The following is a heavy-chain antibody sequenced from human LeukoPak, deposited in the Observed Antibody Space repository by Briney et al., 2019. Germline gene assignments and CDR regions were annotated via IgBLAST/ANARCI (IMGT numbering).Heavy chain of an antibody. D-gene: IGHD3-22*01. J-gene: IGHJ4*02. V-gene: IGHV4-59*01. CDR1: GGSISSYY. Sequence: PSETLSLTCTVSGGSISSYYWSWIRQPPGKGLEWIGYIYYSGSTNYNPSLKSRVTISVDTSKNQFSLKLSSVTAADTAVYYCARVGYYYDSSGPGYYFDYWGQGTLVTVSS. CDR3: ARVGYYYDSSGPGYYFDY. CDR2: IYYSGST.